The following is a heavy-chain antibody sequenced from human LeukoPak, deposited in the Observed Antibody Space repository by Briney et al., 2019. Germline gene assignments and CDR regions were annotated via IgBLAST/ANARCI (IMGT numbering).Heavy chain of an antibody. Sequence: GRSLRLSCAASGFTFSNYGMHWVRQAPGKGLEWVAVISYDGNTQYYADSVKGRFTFSRDNSRNTLYLQMNSLRAEDTAIFYCAKEGSSGFIDSWGQGTLVTVSS. CDR2: ISYDGNTQ. D-gene: IGHD6-19*01. J-gene: IGHJ4*02. V-gene: IGHV3-30*18. CDR1: GFTFSNYG. CDR3: AKEGSSGFIDS.